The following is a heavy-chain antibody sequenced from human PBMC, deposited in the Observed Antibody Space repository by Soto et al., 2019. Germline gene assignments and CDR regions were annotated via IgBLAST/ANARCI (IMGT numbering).Heavy chain of an antibody. V-gene: IGHV1-8*01. CDR3: ARMETFGSLNWFDP. CDR2: MGPGSGDT. Sequence: GASVEVSCKASGYNFTNTDDSWVRQATGKGLEWMGWMGPGSGDTGYAQKFQGRVTMTRDISIATAYMELSSLRSDDTAIYYCARMETFGSLNWFDPCRQGTLVTVSS. J-gene: IGHJ5*02. D-gene: IGHD3-16*01. CDR1: GYNFTNTD.